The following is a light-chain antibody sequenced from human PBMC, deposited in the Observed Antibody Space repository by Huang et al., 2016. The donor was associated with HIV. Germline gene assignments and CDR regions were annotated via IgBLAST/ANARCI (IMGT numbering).Light chain of an antibody. V-gene: IGKV3-15*01. CDR2: GSS. Sequence: EIVMTQSPATLSVSPGERATLSCRASQSVSSSLAWYQQKPGQAPRLLIYGSSARATGIPARFTGSGSGTDFTLTISSLQSEDFALYYCQQYDNWPRTFGQGTKVEIK. J-gene: IGKJ1*01. CDR3: QQYDNWPRT. CDR1: QSVSSS.